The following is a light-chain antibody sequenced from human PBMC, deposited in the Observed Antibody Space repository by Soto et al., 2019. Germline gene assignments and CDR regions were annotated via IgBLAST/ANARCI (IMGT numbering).Light chain of an antibody. CDR3: HRYDSLRT. Sequence: DIKMTQFPSTLSGSGGDRVTITCRASQTVSSGLAWYQQEPGKAPKLLVYKASTLKSGVPSRFSRSGSGTESTLTLSSLPTDDFALYYCHRYDSLRTFGRGSKVDIX. CDR1: QTVSSG. V-gene: IGKV1-5*03. CDR2: KAS. J-gene: IGKJ1*01.